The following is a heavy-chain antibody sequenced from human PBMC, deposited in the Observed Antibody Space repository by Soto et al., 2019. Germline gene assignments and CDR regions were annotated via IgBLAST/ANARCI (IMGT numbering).Heavy chain of an antibody. CDR3: ARGRDIVLVPAAMMIDYYYYGMDV. V-gene: IGHV1-46*01. CDR2: INPSGGST. CDR1: GYTFTSYY. Sequence: ASVKVSCTASGYTFTSYYIHWVRQAPGQGLEWMGVINPSGGSTSYAQNFQGRVTMTRNTSISTAYMELSSLRSEDTAVYYCARGRDIVLVPAAMMIDYYYYGMDVWGQGTTVTVSS. D-gene: IGHD2-2*01. J-gene: IGHJ6*02.